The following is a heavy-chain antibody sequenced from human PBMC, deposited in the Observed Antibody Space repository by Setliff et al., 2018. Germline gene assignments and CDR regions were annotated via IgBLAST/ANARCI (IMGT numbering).Heavy chain of an antibody. CDR3: ARCSGSYDAFDI. D-gene: IGHD1-26*01. CDR1: GGSISSGGYY. Sequence: SETLSLTCTVSGGSISSGGYYWSWIRQHPGMGLEWIGYIYYSGSTYHNPSLKTLVTISVDTSKNQFSLKLSSATAADTAVYYCARCSGSYDAFDIWGQGTMVTVSS. CDR2: IYYSGST. J-gene: IGHJ3*02. V-gene: IGHV4-31*01.